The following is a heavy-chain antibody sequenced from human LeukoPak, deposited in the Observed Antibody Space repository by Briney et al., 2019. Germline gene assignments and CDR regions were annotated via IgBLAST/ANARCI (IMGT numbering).Heavy chain of an antibody. D-gene: IGHD2-21*02. CDR3: ARQHHGHFVVVTAMPTPFDY. CDR2: ISDSGGST. J-gene: IGHJ4*02. V-gene: IGHV3-23*01. Sequence: QTGGSLRLSCAASGFTFSSYAVSWVRQAPGKGLAWVSAISDSGGSTQYADSVKGRFTISRDNSKNTLYLQMNSLRAEDTAVYYCARQHHGHFVVVTAMPTPFDYWGQGTLVTVSS. CDR1: GFTFSSYA.